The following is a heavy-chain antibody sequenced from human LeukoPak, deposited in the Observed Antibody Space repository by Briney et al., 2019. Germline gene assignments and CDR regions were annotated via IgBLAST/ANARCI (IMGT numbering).Heavy chain of an antibody. D-gene: IGHD5/OR15-5a*01. CDR3: AKDTSVGAFDI. CDR2: ISGSDRST. CDR1: GFTFSSYG. Sequence: GGTLRLSCAASGFTFSSYGMSWVRQAPGKGLEWVSGISGSDRSTYYADSVKGRFIISRDNSKNTLYLQMNSLRAEDTTVYYCAKDTSVGAFDIWGQGTMVTVSS. J-gene: IGHJ3*02. V-gene: IGHV3-23*01.